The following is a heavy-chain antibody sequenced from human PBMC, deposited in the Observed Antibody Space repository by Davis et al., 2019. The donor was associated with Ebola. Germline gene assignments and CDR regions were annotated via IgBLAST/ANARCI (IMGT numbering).Heavy chain of an antibody. CDR3: TRFSRGDLENY. J-gene: IGHJ4*02. V-gene: IGHV3-7*01. Sequence: GGSLRLSCAVSGFTFSSSWMTWVRLVPGKGLEWVDNIRQDGSEKQYVGSVAGRFTISRDNAKNSLHLQMNSLRVEDTGVYYCTRFSRGDLENYWGQGTLVTVSS. CDR1: GFTFSSSW. CDR2: IRQDGSEK. D-gene: IGHD1-1*01.